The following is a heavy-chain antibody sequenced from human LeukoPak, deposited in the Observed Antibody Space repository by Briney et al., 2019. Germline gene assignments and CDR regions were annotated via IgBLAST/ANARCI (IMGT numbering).Heavy chain of an antibody. CDR1: GGSTSGGNYY. CDR3: ARLGAGPTYYDFWSGYSSFYFGY. D-gene: IGHD3-3*01. V-gene: IGHV4-39*02. CDR2: ISSSGNT. J-gene: IGHJ4*02. Sequence: SETLSLTCIVSGGSTSGGNYYWGWIRQPPGKGLEWIGGISSSGNTYHNPSLKSRITISIDTSKNHFSLKLSSVTAADTAVYYCARLGAGPTYYDFWSGYSSFYFGYWGQGTLVTVSS.